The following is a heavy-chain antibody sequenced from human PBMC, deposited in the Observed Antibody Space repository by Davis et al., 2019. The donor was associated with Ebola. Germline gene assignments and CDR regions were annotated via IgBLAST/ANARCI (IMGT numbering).Heavy chain of an antibody. Sequence: GGSLRLSCKDFGYTFTNYWIAWVRQMPGKGLECMGVIYPRDSDTRYSPSFQGQVTISADKSISTAYLQWTSLKASDTAMYYCARVASLVSATRGFDSWGQGTLVTVSS. J-gene: IGHJ4*02. CDR1: GYTFTNYW. CDR3: ARVASLVSATRGFDS. V-gene: IGHV5-51*01. CDR2: IYPRDSDT. D-gene: IGHD2-15*01.